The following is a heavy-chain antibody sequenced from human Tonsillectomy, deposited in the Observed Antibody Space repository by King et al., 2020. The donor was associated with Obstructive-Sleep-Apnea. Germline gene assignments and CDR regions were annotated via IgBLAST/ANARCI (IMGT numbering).Heavy chain of an antibody. CDR1: YY. CDR2: IYSTGAT. V-gene: IGHV4-31*02. D-gene: IGHD2/OR15-2a*01. J-gene: IGHJ6*02. CDR3: ARGRSPSYFFGLDV. Sequence: YYWTWIRRHPGRGLEWIGDIYSTGATDYSPALRNRLTISLDTSKNHFSLRLTSVTAADTAVYYCARGRSPSYFFGLDVWGQGTTVTVSS.